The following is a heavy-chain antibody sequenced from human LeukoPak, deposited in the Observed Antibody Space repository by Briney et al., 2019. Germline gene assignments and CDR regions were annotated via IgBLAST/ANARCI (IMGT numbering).Heavy chain of an antibody. D-gene: IGHD3-10*01. J-gene: IGHJ6*02. V-gene: IGHV4-30-2*01. CDR3: ARGSGFYYGSGSPPTAVDV. Sequence: SQTLSLTCAVSGGSISSGSYSWTWIRQPPGKGLECIGYIYHSGITYYNPSLKSRVTISIDRSKNQFSLTLSSVTAADTAVYYCARGSGFYYGSGSPPTAVDVWGQGTTVTVSS. CDR2: IYHSGIT. CDR1: GGSISSGSYS.